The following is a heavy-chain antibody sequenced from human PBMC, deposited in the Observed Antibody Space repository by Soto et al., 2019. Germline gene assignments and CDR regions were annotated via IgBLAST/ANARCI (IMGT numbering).Heavy chain of an antibody. CDR1: GFTFSSYW. CDR3: ARDHVTPGLYFDF. J-gene: IGHJ4*02. CDR2: IGIGSSTK. D-gene: IGHD2-2*02. V-gene: IGHV3-48*01. Sequence: GGSLRLSCASSGFTFSSYWMHWVRQAPGKGLEWVSYIGIGSSTKYYADSVKGRFTISRDNAKNSLYLQMNSLRAEDTAVYYCARDHVTPGLYFDFWGQGTLVTVSS.